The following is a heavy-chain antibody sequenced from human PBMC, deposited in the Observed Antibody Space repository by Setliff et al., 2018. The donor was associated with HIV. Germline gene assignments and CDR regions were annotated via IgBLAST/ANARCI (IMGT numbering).Heavy chain of an antibody. Sequence: SETLSLTCTVSGYSISSGYYWGWIRQPPGKGLEWSGSISHSGRTYYNPSIKSRVTISVDTSKNQFSLKLSSVTAADTAVYYCARAMRGVVVTNMYYYYGMDVWGQGTMVTVSS. CDR3: ARAMRGVVVTNMYYYYGMDV. V-gene: IGHV4-38-2*02. CDR1: GYSISSGYY. J-gene: IGHJ6*02. D-gene: IGHD2-21*02. CDR2: ISHSGRT.